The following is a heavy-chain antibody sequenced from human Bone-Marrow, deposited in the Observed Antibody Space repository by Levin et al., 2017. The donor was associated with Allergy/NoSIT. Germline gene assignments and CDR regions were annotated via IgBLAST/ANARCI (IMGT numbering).Heavy chain of an antibody. J-gene: IGHJ1*01. CDR1: GYIFADYF. D-gene: IGHD2-21*02. CDR2: INPHSEVP. Sequence: ASVKVSCKASGYIFADYFLNWVRQAPGQGLEWIGWINPHSEVPNYAQKFKGRVTMTSDRSISTVYMEMVSLTSDDTAIYFCGRGPQGGDQNLFHHWGQGTLVTVSS. V-gene: IGHV1-2*02. CDR3: GRGPQGGDQNLFHH.